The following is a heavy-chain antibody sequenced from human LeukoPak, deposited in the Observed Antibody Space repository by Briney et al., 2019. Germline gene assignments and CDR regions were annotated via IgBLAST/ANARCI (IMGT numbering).Heavy chain of an antibody. D-gene: IGHD2-2*01. CDR2: ISAYNGNT. CDR3: ARDMEGYCSSTSCYSGFLDY. J-gene: IGHJ4*02. Sequence: ASVKVSCKASGYTFTSYGISWVRQAPGQGLEWMGWISAYNGNTNYAQQLQGRVTMTTDTSTSTAYMELRSLRSDDTAVYYCARDMEGYCSSTSCYSGFLDYWGQGTLVTVSS. V-gene: IGHV1-18*04. CDR1: GYTFTSYG.